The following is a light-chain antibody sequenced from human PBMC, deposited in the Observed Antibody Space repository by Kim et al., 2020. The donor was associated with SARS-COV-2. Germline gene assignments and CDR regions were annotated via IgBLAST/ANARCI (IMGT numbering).Light chain of an antibody. Sequence: ETVMTQSPATLSVSPGGRATLSCRASQSVSSNLAWYQQKPGQAPRLLIYGASTRATGFPARFSGSGSGTEFTLTISSLQSEDFAVYYCQQYNNWPLTFGGGTKVESK. CDR2: GAS. J-gene: IGKJ4*01. CDR3: QQYNNWPLT. CDR1: QSVSSN. V-gene: IGKV3-15*01.